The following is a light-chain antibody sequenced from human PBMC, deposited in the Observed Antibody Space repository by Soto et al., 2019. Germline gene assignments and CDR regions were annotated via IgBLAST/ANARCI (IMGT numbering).Light chain of an antibody. CDR3: CSYTSSSPYV. V-gene: IGLV2-14*01. CDR1: SSDLGGYNF. CDR2: QVS. Sequence: QSVLTQPASVSGSPGQSITISCTGTSSDLGGYNFVSWYQHHPGKAPKLMIYQVSNRPSGASNRFSGSKSGNTASLTISGLQAEDEADYYCCSYTSSSPYVFGTGTKVTVL. J-gene: IGLJ1*01.